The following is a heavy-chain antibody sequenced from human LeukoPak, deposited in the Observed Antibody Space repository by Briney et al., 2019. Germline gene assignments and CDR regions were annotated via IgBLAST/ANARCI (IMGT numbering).Heavy chain of an antibody. Sequence: GGSLRLSCAASGFTFSSYGMHWVRQAPGKGLEWVAFIRYDGSNKYYADSVKGRFTISRDNSKNTLYLQMDSLRAEDTAVYYCAKGKKRDIVATPGDHWGQGTLVTVSS. CDR1: GFTFSSYG. V-gene: IGHV3-30*02. J-gene: IGHJ4*02. CDR3: AKGKKRDIVATPGDH. CDR2: IRYDGSNK. D-gene: IGHD5-12*01.